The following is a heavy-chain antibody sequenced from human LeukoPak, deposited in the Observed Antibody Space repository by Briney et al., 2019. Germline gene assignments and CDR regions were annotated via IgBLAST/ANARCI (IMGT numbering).Heavy chain of an antibody. Sequence: ASVKVSCTASGYTFTSYGISWVRQAPGQGLEWMGWISAYNGNTNYAQTLQGRVTMTTDTSTSTAYMELRSLRSDDTAVYYCARDRRGPMVRGVISGMDVWGKGTTVTVSS. CDR3: ARDRRGPMVRGVISGMDV. CDR2: ISAYNGNT. D-gene: IGHD3-10*01. J-gene: IGHJ6*04. CDR1: GYTFTSYG. V-gene: IGHV1-18*04.